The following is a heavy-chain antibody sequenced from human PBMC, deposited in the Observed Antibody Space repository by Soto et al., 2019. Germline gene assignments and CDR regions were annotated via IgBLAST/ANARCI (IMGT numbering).Heavy chain of an antibody. Sequence: SETLSLTCTVSGGSTSSGDYYWSWIRQPPGKGLEWIGYIYYSGSTYYNPSLKSRVTISVDTSKNQFSLKLSSVTAADTAVYYCARVMDIVLVPAASRWFDPWGQGTLVTVSS. CDR3: ARVMDIVLVPAASRWFDP. CDR2: IYYSGST. J-gene: IGHJ5*02. CDR1: GGSTSSGDYY. D-gene: IGHD2-2*03. V-gene: IGHV4-30-4*01.